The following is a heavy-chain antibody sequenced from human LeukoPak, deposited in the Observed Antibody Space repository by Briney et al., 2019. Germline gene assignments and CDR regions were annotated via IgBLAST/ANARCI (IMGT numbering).Heavy chain of an antibody. CDR3: ARTPTVTTHGPQNNWFDP. D-gene: IGHD4-17*01. V-gene: IGHV4-34*01. CDR1: GGSFSGYY. J-gene: IGHJ5*02. CDR2: INHSGST. Sequence: SETLSLTCAVYGGSFSGYYWSWIRQPPGKGLEWIGEINHSGSTNYNPSLKSRVTISVDTSKNQFSLKLSSVTAADTAVYYCARTPTVTTHGPQNNWFDPWGQGTLVTVSS.